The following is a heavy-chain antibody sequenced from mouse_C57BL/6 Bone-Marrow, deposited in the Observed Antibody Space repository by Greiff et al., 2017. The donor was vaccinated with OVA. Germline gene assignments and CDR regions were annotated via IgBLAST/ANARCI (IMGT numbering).Heavy chain of an antibody. CDR2: IYPRDGST. V-gene: IGHV1-85*01. CDR1: GYTFTSYD. CDR3: ARAEIGNYFDY. J-gene: IGHJ2*01. Sequence: QVQLKESGPELVKPGASVKLSCKASGYTFTSYDINWVKQRPGQGLEWIGWIYPRDGSTKYNEKFKGKATLTVDTSSSTAYMELHSLTSEDSAVYFCARAEIGNYFDYWGQGTTLTVSS. D-gene: IGHD3-1*01.